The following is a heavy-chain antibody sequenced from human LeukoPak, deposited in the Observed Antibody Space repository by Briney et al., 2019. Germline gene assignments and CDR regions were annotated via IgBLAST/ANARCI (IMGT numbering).Heavy chain of an antibody. V-gene: IGHV3-23*01. D-gene: IGHD3-16*01. CDR3: AKAQGGTNGLLDN. Sequence: GSLRLSCAASGFTFSSSAMSWVRQAPGKGLEWVSAISNNGGYTYYADSVQGRFTISRDNSKSTLCLQMNSLRAEDTAVYFCAKAQGGTNGLLDNWGQGTLVTVSS. CDR2: ISNNGGYT. CDR1: GFTFSSSA. J-gene: IGHJ4*02.